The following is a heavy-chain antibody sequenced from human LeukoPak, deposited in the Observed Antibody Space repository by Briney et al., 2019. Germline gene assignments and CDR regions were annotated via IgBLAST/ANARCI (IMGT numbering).Heavy chain of an antibody. V-gene: IGHV4-59*08. D-gene: IGHD5-18*01. J-gene: IGHJ4*02. CDR3: ARIRGYSHGCPDY. CDR2: IYYSGST. Sequence: PSETLSPTCTVSGGSISSYYWSWIRQPPGKGLEWIGYIYYSGSTNYNPSLKSRVTISVDTSKNQFSLKLSSVTAADTAVYYCARIRGYSHGCPDYWGQGTLVTVSS. CDR1: GGSISSYY.